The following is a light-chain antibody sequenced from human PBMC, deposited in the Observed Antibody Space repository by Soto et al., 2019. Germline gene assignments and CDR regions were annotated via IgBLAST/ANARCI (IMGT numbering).Light chain of an antibody. J-gene: IGLJ1*01. CDR1: SSDVGGYNY. V-gene: IGLV2-8*01. CDR2: EVS. CDR3: SSFAGSNNYV. Sequence: HSVLTQPRSESGSPGQSVTISCTGTSSDVGGYNYVSWYQQHPGKAPKLMIYEVSKRPSGVPGRFSGSKSGNTASLTVSGLQAEDEADYYCSSFAGSNNYVFGIGTKVTVL.